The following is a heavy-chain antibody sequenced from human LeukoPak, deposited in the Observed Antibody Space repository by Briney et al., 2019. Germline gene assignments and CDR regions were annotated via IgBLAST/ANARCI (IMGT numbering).Heavy chain of an antibody. CDR1: GFSFSSHS. V-gene: IGHV3-48*01. CDR3: ARDQDWAFDY. D-gene: IGHD3/OR15-3a*01. Sequence: GGSLRLSCAASGFSFSSHSMNWVRQAPGKGLEWVSYISGSSTTIDYADSAKGRFIIFRDNAKKSLYLQMNNLRAEDTAVYYCARDQDWAFDYWGQGILVTVSS. CDR2: ISGSSTTI. J-gene: IGHJ4*02.